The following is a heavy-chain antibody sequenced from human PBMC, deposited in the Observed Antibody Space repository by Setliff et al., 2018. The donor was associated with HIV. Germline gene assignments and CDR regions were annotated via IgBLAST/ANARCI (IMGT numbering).Heavy chain of an antibody. V-gene: IGHV1-18*01. CDR3: ARLGSGWSDSYYYAMDV. D-gene: IGHD6-19*01. CDR2: ISAYNGNT. J-gene: IGHJ6*02. Sequence: GASVKVSCKPSGYTFTNFGISWVRQAPGQGLEWMGWISAYNGNTNYAQKLQGRVTMTTDTSTSTAYMELRSLRSDDTAVYYCARLGSGWSDSYYYAMDVWGQGTTVTVSS. CDR1: GYTFTNFG.